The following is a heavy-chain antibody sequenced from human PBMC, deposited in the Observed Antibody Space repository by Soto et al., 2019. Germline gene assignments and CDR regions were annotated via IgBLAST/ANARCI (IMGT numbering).Heavy chain of an antibody. CDR2: IWYDGSEK. CDR1: GFTFRNHG. CDR3: ARWSNNKVVDP. Sequence: QVQLVESGGGVVQPGRSLRLSCEGSGFTFRNHGMHWIRQSPGKGLEWLAVIWYDGSEKYYADSVKGRFTISRDNSKNTLYLQMSSLKVEDTAIYYCARWSNNKVVDPWGQGTVVTVS. V-gene: IGHV3-33*01. J-gene: IGHJ5*02. D-gene: IGHD1-1*01.